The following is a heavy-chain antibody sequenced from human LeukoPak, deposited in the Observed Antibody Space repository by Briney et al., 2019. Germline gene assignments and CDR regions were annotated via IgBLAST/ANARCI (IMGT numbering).Heavy chain of an antibody. J-gene: IGHJ4*02. V-gene: IGHV3-7*01. Sequence: GGSLRLSCAASGFTFSSFWMGWVRQAQGRGLEWVANIKQDGSETYYTDSMKGRFTISRDNAKTSLYLQMNSLRAEDTAVYYCARARGITGTTAVDYWGQGTLVTVSS. CDR3: ARARGITGTTAVDY. CDR1: GFTFSSFW. D-gene: IGHD1-7*01. CDR2: IKQDGSET.